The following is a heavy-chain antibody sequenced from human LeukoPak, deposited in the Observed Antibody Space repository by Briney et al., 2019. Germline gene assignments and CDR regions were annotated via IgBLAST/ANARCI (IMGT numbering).Heavy chain of an antibody. CDR3: ARRLGDYGFIGDAFDI. CDR2: IYYSGST. D-gene: IGHD4-17*01. Sequence: SETLSLTCTVSGGSINSYYWNWIRQPPGKGLEWIGYIYYSGSTNYNPSLKSRVTISVDTSKNQFSLKLSSVTAADTAVYYCARRLGDYGFIGDAFDIWGQGTMVTVSS. J-gene: IGHJ3*02. V-gene: IGHV4-59*01. CDR1: GGSINSYY.